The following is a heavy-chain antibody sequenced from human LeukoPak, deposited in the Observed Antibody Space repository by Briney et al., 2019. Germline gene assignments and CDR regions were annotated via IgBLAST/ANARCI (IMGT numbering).Heavy chain of an antibody. Sequence: SGTLSHTCPVSGYSTSSAYCWGWIRQPPGKGLEWIGSNYHSRSTYYNPSLKSRVTISLDTSKTQFSLKMRSVTAADTAVYYCARGEMATIEDAVEIWGQGTMVTVSS. CDR3: ARGEMATIEDAVEI. V-gene: IGHV4-38-2*02. CDR2: NYHSRST. J-gene: IGHJ3*02. D-gene: IGHD5-24*01. CDR1: GYSTSSAYC.